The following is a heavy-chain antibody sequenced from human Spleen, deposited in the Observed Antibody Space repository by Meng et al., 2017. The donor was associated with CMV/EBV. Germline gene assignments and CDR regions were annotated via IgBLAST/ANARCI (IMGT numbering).Heavy chain of an antibody. D-gene: IGHD3-22*01. J-gene: IGHJ2*01. CDR3: TTDPFTMIIFRGEYHDL. Sequence: LSLTCAASGFPFSDYYMSWIRQAPGKGLEWVGRIKTKADGGTTDYAAPVKDRFIISRDDSEKTLYLRMNSLRTEDTAVYYCTTDPFTMIIFRGEYHDLWGRGTLVTVSS. V-gene: IGHV3-15*01. CDR1: GFPFSDYY. CDR2: IKTKADGGTT.